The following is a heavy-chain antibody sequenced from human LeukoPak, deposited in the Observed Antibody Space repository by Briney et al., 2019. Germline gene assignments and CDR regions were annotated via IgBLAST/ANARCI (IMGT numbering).Heavy chain of an antibody. J-gene: IGHJ4*02. Sequence: ASVKVSCKPSGYIFTAYYIHWMRQAPGQGLELMGRINPISGDANFAQMFQDRVTMTRDTSISTVYMELSGLTSDDTAVYYCGRDRLLDYWGQGTPVTVSS. V-gene: IGHV1-2*06. CDR1: GYIFTAYY. CDR2: INPISGDA. D-gene: IGHD5-12*01. CDR3: GRDRLLDY.